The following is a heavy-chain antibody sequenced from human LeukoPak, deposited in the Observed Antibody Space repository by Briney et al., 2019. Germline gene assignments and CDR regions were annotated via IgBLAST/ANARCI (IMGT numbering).Heavy chain of an antibody. J-gene: IGHJ4*02. CDR3: ARDMGTGYCSSTGCYVY. V-gene: IGHV1-18*01. D-gene: IGHD2-2*01. CDR1: GYTFTSYG. CDR2: FSAYNGNT. Sequence: GASVKVSCKASGYTFTSYGISWVRQAPGQGLEWMGWFSAYNGNTNYAQKLQGRVTMTTDTSTSTAYMELRSLRSDDTAVYYCARDMGTGYCSSTGCYVYWGQGTLVTVSS.